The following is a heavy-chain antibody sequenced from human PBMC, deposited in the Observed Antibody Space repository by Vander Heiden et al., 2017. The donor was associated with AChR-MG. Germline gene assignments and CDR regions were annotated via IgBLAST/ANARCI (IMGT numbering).Heavy chain of an antibody. CDR1: GGSVSSSSYY. Sequence: QLQLQESGPGLVKPSETLSLTCTVSGGSVSSSSYYWGWIRQSPGKGMEWIGSSDYNGKTYPNPALESRVTISVDTSKNQFSLRMRSVTAADTAVYYFAKRPRPITYGMDVWGQGTTVTVSS. CDR3: AKRPRPITYGMDV. D-gene: IGHD1-20*01. J-gene: IGHJ6*02. V-gene: IGHV4-39*01. CDR2: SDYNGKT.